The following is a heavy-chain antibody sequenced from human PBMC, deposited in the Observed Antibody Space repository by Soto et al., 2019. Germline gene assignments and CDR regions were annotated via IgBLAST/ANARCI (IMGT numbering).Heavy chain of an antibody. CDR2: IRSKANSYAT. D-gene: IGHD1-1*01. Sequence: EVQLVESGGGLVQPGGSLKLSCAASGFTLSGSAMHWVRQASGKGLEWVGRIRSKANSYATAYAASVKGRFTISRDDSKNTAYLQMNSLKTEDTAVYYCTRRDWNYYYYGMDVWGQGTTVTVSS. J-gene: IGHJ6*02. CDR3: TRRDWNYYYYGMDV. V-gene: IGHV3-73*02. CDR1: GFTLSGSA.